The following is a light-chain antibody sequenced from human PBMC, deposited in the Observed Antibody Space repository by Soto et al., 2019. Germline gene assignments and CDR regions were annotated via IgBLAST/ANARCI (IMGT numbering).Light chain of an antibody. V-gene: IGKV3-20*01. Sequence: EIVLTQSLGTLALSPREGATLSYRAKQSVSKYLAWYQQKPGQAPRLLIYGAPSRATGIPDSFSGSGSGTDFTVTISRLEPEDFAVYYCQQYGGSPQTFGQGTKV. CDR2: GAP. CDR3: QQYGGSPQT. J-gene: IGKJ1*01. CDR1: QSVSKY.